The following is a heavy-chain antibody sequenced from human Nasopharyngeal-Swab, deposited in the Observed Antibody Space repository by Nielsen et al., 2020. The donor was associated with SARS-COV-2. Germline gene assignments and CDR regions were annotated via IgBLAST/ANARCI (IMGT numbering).Heavy chain of an antibody. J-gene: IGHJ4*02. V-gene: IGHV1-8*01. Sequence: WVQQAPGQGVEWMGWMNPNSGNTGYAQKFQGRVTMTRNTSISTAYMELSSLRSEDTAVYYCARAGKIQLWFNSLYYFDYWGQGTLVTVSS. CDR3: ARAGKIQLWFNSLYYFDY. D-gene: IGHD5-18*01. CDR2: MNPNSGNT.